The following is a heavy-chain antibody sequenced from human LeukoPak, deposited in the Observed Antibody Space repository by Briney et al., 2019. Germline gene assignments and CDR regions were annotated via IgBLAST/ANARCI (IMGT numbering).Heavy chain of an antibody. CDR3: ARPGGSYSVDY. CDR2: IYPGDSAT. J-gene: IGHJ4*02. Sequence: GESLQISCQGSGYNFPIYWIGWVRQMPGKGLEWMGIIYPGDSATRYSPSFQGQDTISADKSISTAYLQWSSLKASDTAMYYCARPGGSYSVDYWGQGTLVTVSS. V-gene: IGHV5-51*01. CDR1: GYNFPIYW. D-gene: IGHD1-26*01.